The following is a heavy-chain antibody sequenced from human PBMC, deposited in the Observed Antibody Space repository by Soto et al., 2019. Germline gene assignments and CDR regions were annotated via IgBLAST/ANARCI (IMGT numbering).Heavy chain of an antibody. CDR1: GGAISSSSYY. D-gene: IGHD2-15*01. V-gene: IGHV4-39*01. J-gene: IGHJ4*02. CDR3: ARHTPAISISDH. CDR2: IYYSGST. Sequence: SETLSLTCTVSGGAISSSSYYWGWIRQPPGKGLEWIGSIYYSGSTYYNPSLKSRVTISVDTSKNQFSLKLSSVTAADTAVYYCARHTPAISISDHWGQGTLVTVPQ.